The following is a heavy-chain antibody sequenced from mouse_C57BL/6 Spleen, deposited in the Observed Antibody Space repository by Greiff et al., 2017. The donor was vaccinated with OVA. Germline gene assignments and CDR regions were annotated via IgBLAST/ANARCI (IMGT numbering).Heavy chain of an antibody. CDR3: ARPYGSSWDFDY. CDR1: GFTFSDYG. Sequence: EVMLVESGGGLVKPGGSLKLSCAASGFTFSDYGMHWVRQAPEKGLEWVAYISSGSSTIYYADTVKGRFTISRDNAKNTLFLQMTSLRSEDTAMYYCARPYGSSWDFDYWGQGTTLTVSS. V-gene: IGHV5-17*01. D-gene: IGHD1-1*01. J-gene: IGHJ2*01. CDR2: ISSGSSTI.